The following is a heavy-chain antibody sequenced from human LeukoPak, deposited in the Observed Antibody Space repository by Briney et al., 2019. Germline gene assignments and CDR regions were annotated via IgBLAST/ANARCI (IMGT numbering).Heavy chain of an antibody. V-gene: IGHV1-46*01. J-gene: IGHJ4*02. CDR2: INPSGGST. CDR1: GYTFTSYY. Sequence: ASVKVSCKASGYTFTSYYMHWVRQAPGQGLEWMGIINPSGGSTSYAQKFQGRVTITADKSTSTAYMELSSLRSEDTAVYYCARGRYYYGSGSYGSFDYWGQGTLVTVSS. CDR3: ARGRYYYGSGSYGSFDY. D-gene: IGHD3-10*01.